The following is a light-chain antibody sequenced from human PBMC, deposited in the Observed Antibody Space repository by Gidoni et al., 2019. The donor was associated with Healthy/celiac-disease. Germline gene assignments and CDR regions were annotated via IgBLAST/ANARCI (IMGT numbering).Light chain of an antibody. CDR1: QSVSSSY. J-gene: IGKJ1*01. V-gene: IGKV3-20*01. CDR2: GAS. CDR3: QKYGRSPPRT. Sequence: ILFTQSPGTLSLSPGERATLSCRASQSVSSSYLAWYQQKPGQDPRMLIYGASSRANGIPDRFSGSGSGTEVTLTISRLENEDFAVYYCQKYGRSPPRTFGQGTKVEIK.